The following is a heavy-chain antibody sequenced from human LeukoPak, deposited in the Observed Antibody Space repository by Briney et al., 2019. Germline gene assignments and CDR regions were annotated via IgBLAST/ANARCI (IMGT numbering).Heavy chain of an antibody. CDR2: ISGSGGST. CDR1: GFTFSSYA. V-gene: IGHV3-23*01. Sequence: GGSLRLSCAASGFTFSSYAMTWVRQAPGKGLEWVSGISGSGGSTYYADSVKGRFTISRGNSKNTLYLQMSSLRAEDTAVYYCARDLPLASFWGQGTLVTVSS. CDR3: ARDLPLASF. J-gene: IGHJ4*02.